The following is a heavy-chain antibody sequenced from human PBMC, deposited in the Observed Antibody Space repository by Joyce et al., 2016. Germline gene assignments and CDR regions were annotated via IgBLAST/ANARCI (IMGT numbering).Heavy chain of an antibody. CDR3: ARVSWNYDFWTDGDY. J-gene: IGHJ4*02. D-gene: IGHD3-3*01. CDR2: IDPSDSYT. CDR1: GYSFTSYW. V-gene: IGHV5-10-1*01. Sequence: EVQLVQSGAEVKKPGESLRISCKGSGYSFTSYWISWVRQMPGKGLEWMVRIDPSDSYTNYSPSFQGHVTISADKSISTAYLQWSSLKASDTAMYYCARVSWNYDFWTDGDYWGQGTLVTVSS.